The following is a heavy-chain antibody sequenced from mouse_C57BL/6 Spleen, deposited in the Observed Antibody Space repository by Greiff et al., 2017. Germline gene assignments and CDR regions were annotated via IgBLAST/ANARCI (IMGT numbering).Heavy chain of an antibody. J-gene: IGHJ3*01. D-gene: IGHD2-5*01. CDR3: ARSYSNYEVAY. Sequence: QVQLQQSGAELVRPGSSVKLSCKASGYTFTSYWMDWVKQRPGQGLEWIGNIYPSDSETHYNQKFKDKATLTVDKSSSTAYMQLSSLTSEDSAVYYWARSYSNYEVAYWGQGTLVTVSA. CDR2: IYPSDSET. V-gene: IGHV1-61*01. CDR1: GYTFTSYW.